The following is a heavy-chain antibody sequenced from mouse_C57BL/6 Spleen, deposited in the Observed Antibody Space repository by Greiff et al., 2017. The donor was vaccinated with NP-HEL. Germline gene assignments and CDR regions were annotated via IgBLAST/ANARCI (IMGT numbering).Heavy chain of an antibody. CDR3: ARGRIYYDYDEGAWFAY. D-gene: IGHD2-4*01. V-gene: IGHV14-2*01. CDR1: GFNIKDYY. Sequence: EVQLQQSGAELVKPGASVKLSCTASGFNIKDYYMHWVKQRTEQGLEWIGRIDPEDGETKYAPKFPGKATITADTSSNTAYLQLSSLTSEDTAVYYCARGRIYYDYDEGAWFAYWGQGTLVTVSA. CDR2: IDPEDGET. J-gene: IGHJ3*01.